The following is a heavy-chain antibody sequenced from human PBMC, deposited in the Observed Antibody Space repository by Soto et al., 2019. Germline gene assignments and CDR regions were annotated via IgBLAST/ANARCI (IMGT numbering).Heavy chain of an antibody. CDR3: VREDVGVGIDS. V-gene: IGHV3-74*01. J-gene: IGHJ4*02. CDR1: GFTFSSYW. Sequence: GGSLRLSCAASGFTFSSYWMHWVRQAPKKGLMWVSHINSDGSSTTYADSVKGRFTISRDNAKNTLSLQMNSMRADDTAVYYCVREDVGVGIDSWGLGTLVSVSS. CDR2: INSDGSST. D-gene: IGHD1-26*01.